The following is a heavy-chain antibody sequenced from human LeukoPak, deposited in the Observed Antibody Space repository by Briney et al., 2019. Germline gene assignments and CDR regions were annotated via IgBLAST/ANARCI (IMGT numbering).Heavy chain of an antibody. CDR2: ISYDGSNK. CDR3: ARDLKGGFGSSTSCYDY. Sequence: QPGRSLRLSCAASGFTFSSYAMHWVRQAPGKGLEWVAVISYDGSNKYYADPVKGRFTISRDNSKNTLYLQMNSLRAEDTAVYYCARDLKGGFGSSTSCYDYWGQGTLVTVSS. V-gene: IGHV3-30-3*01. D-gene: IGHD2-2*01. J-gene: IGHJ4*02. CDR1: GFTFSSYA.